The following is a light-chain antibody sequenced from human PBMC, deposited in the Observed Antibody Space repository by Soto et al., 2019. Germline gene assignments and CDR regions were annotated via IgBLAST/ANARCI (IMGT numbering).Light chain of an antibody. V-gene: IGLV1-44*01. Sequence: QSVLTQPPSASGTPGQRVTMSCSGSSSNIGSNLVNWYQQLPGTAPKLLMYSNDQRPSGVPDRFSGSKSGTSASLAISGLQSEDEADYYCAAWDDSLNGVLFGGGTKLTVL. CDR1: SSNIGSNL. CDR3: AAWDDSLNGVL. CDR2: SND. J-gene: IGLJ2*01.